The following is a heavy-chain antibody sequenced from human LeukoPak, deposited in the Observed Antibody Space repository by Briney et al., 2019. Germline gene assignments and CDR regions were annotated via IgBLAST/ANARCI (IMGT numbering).Heavy chain of an antibody. D-gene: IGHD6-13*01. V-gene: IGHV3-74*01. Sequence: PGGSLRLSCAASGFTFSSYWMHWVRQAPGKGLVWVSRINSDGSSTSYADSVKGRFTISRDNAKNTLHLQMNSLRAEDTAVYYCARGVGSSSFAGPSRRVPADPWGQGTLVTVSS. CDR1: GFTFSSYW. J-gene: IGHJ5*02. CDR2: INSDGSST. CDR3: ARGVGSSSFAGPSRRVPADP.